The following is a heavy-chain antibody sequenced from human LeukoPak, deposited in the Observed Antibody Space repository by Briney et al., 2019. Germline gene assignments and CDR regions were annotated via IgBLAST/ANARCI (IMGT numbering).Heavy chain of an antibody. CDR1: GGSFSGYY. CDR2: INHSGST. Sequence: SETLSLTCAVYGGSFSGYYWSWIRQPPGKGLEWIGEINHSGSTNYNPSLKSRVTISVDTSKNQFSLKLSSVTAADTAVYYCARRAVLLYSGGWFDPWGQGTLVTVSS. J-gene: IGHJ5*02. V-gene: IGHV4-34*01. D-gene: IGHD3-10*01. CDR3: ARRAVLLYSGGWFDP.